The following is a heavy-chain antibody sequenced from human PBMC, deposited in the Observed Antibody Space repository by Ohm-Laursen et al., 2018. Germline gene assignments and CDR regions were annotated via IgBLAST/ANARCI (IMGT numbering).Heavy chain of an antibody. Sequence: SLRLSCTASGFTSSSYGMHWVRQAPGKGLEWVAVISYDGSNKYYADSVKGRFTISRDNAKNSLYLQMNSLRAEGTAVYYCARGDFNSGDYWGQGTLVTVSS. CDR1: GFTSSSYG. D-gene: IGHD3-3*01. V-gene: IGHV3-30*03. CDR3: ARGDFNSGDY. CDR2: ISYDGSNK. J-gene: IGHJ4*02.